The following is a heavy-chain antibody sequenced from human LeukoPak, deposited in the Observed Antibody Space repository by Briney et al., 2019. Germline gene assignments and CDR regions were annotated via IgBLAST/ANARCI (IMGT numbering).Heavy chain of an antibody. CDR2: IIPIFGTA. CDR3: ARGSNWNYSRMDY. Sequence: SRKVAWNASTGTFSSYSISWVRPAPGQGLGWMGGIIPIFGTANYAQQFQGRVKITTDGSTSTAYMELSSLRSEDTAVYYCARGSNWNYSRMDYWGQGILVTVSS. D-gene: IGHD1-7*01. V-gene: IGHV1-69*05. J-gene: IGHJ4*02. CDR1: TGTFSSYS.